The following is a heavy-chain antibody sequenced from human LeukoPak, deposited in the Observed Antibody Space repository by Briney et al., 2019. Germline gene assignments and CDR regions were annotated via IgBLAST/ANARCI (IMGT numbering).Heavy chain of an antibody. J-gene: IGHJ6*02. V-gene: IGHV3-15*07. CDR3: TTDDYGDYSLDYYYGMDV. CDR2: IKSKTDGGTT. D-gene: IGHD4-17*01. Sequence: PGGSLRLSCAASGFTFSNAWMNWVRQAPGKGLEWVGRIKSKTDGGTTDYAAPVKGRFTISRDDSKNTLYLQMNSLKTEDTAVYYCTTDDYGDYSLDYYYGMDVWGQGTTVTVSS. CDR1: GFTFSNAW.